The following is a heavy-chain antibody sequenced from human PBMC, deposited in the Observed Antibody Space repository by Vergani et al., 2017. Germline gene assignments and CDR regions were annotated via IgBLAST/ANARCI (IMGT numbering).Heavy chain of an antibody. Sequence: QVQLQQWGAGLLKPSETLSLTCAVYGGSFSGYYWSWIRQPPGKGLVWFGEINHSGSTNYNPSLKSRVTISVDTSKNQFSLKLSSVTAADTAVYYCARGCGGSGSYGIDYWGQGTLVTVSS. D-gene: IGHD3-10*01. CDR1: GGSFSGYY. CDR3: ARGCGGSGSYGIDY. J-gene: IGHJ4*02. CDR2: INHSGST. V-gene: IGHV4-34*01.